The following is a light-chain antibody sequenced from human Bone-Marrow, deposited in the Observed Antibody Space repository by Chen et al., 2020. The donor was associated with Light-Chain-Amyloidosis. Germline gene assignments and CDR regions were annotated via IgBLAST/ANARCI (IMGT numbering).Light chain of an antibody. CDR1: NIGSKS. J-gene: IGLJ2*01. Sequence: SYELTQPPSVSVSPGQTARITCGGNNIGSKSVHWYQQKPGQAPVLVIYYDSDRPSGIPERFSGSNSGNTATLTISRVEAGDEADYYCRVWDSSSDHVVFGGGTKLTVL. V-gene: IGLV3-21*02. CDR2: YDS. CDR3: RVWDSSSDHVV.